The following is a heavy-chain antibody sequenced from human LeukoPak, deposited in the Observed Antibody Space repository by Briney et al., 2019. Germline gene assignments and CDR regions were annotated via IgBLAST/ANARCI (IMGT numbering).Heavy chain of an antibody. J-gene: IGHJ3*02. Sequence: GGSLRLSCAASGFTFDDYGMSWVRQAPGKGLEWVSGINWNGGSTGYADSVKGRSTISRDNAKNSLYLQMSSLRAEDTALYHCARSSYSSGFNDAFDIWGQGTMVTVSS. CDR3: ARSSYSSGFNDAFDI. D-gene: IGHD6-19*01. V-gene: IGHV3-20*01. CDR2: INWNGGST. CDR1: GFTFDDYG.